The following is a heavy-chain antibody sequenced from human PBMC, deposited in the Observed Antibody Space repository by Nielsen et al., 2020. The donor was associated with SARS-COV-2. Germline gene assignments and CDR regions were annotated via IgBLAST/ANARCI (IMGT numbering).Heavy chain of an antibody. Sequence: WIRQPPGKGLEWVAVISYDGSNKYYADSVKGRFTISRDNAKNSLYLQMNSLRAEDTAVYYCARGGGYYDFWSGYYNFDYWGQGTLVTVSS. D-gene: IGHD3-3*01. J-gene: IGHJ4*02. CDR2: ISYDGSNK. CDR3: ARGGGYYDFWSGYYNFDY. V-gene: IGHV3-30*04.